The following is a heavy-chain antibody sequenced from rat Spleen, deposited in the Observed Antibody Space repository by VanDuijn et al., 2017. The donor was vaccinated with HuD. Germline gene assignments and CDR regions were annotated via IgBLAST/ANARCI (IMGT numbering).Heavy chain of an antibody. V-gene: IGHV2-43*01. CDR3: ARHLREASGVMDV. Sequence: QVQLKESGPGLVQPSQTLSLTCTVSGFSLTSYHITWLRQPPGKGLEWMGVIWTGGSTAYNSLLKSRLNISRDTSKSQVFLKMNSLQPEDTGTYYCARHLREASGVMDVWGQGASVTVSS. J-gene: IGHJ4*01. CDR1: GFSLTSYH. D-gene: IGHD4-3*01. CDR2: IWTGGST.